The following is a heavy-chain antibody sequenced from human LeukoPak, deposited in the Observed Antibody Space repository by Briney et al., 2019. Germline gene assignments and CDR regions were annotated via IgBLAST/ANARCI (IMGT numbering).Heavy chain of an antibody. CDR3: ARAPGSWYPFNY. Sequence: ASVKVSCKASGYTFTGYYMHWVRQAPEQGLEWMGWINPNSGGTNYAQKFQGRVTMTRDTSINTAYMELSRLRSDDTAVYYCARAPGSWYPFNYWGQGTLVTVSS. CDR2: INPNSGGT. J-gene: IGHJ4*02. V-gene: IGHV1-2*02. D-gene: IGHD6-13*01. CDR1: GYTFTGYY.